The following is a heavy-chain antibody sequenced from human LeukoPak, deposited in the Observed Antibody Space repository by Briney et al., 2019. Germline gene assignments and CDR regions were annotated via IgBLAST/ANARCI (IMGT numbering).Heavy chain of an antibody. D-gene: IGHD3-16*02. CDR2: ISSSGSTI. Sequence: GGSLRLSCAASGFTFSNYAMNWVRQAPGKGLEWVSYISSSGSTIYYADSVKGRFTISRDNAKNSLYLQMNSLRAEDTAVYYCAKVRFGGVIVTRYYFDYWGQGTLVTVSS. CDR1: GFTFSNYA. V-gene: IGHV3-48*04. CDR3: AKVRFGGVIVTRYYFDY. J-gene: IGHJ4*02.